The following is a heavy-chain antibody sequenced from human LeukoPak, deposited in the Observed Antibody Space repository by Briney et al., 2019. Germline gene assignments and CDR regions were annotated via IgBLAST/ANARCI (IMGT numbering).Heavy chain of an antibody. V-gene: IGHV3-23*01. Sequence: GGSLRLSCAASGFTFSSYAMSWVRQAPGKWLEWVSAISGSGGNTYYADSVKGRFTISRDNSKNTLYLQMNSLRAEDTAVYYCVKDRWSSGWNWFDPWGQGTLVTVSS. CDR3: VKDRWSSGWNWFDP. CDR2: ISGSGGNT. CDR1: GFTFSSYA. J-gene: IGHJ5*02. D-gene: IGHD6-19*01.